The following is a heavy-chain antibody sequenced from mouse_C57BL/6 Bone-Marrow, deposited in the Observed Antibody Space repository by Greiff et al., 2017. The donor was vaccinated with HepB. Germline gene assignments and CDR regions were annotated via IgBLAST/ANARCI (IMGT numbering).Heavy chain of an antibody. CDR2: IYPYNGVS. CDR1: GYSFTGYY. D-gene: IGHD3-1*01. J-gene: IGHJ3*01. CDR3: ARSGFFGAFAY. Sequence: VHVKQSGPELVKPGASVKISCKASGYSFTGYYMHWVKQSHGNILDWIGYIYPYNGVSSYNQKFKGKATLTVDKSSSTAYMELRSLTSEDSAVYYCARSGFFGAFAYWGQGTLVTVSA. V-gene: IGHV1-31*01.